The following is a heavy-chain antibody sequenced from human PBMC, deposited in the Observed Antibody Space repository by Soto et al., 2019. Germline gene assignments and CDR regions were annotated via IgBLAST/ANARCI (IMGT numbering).Heavy chain of an antibody. CDR3: SRAGILTTPYYFDY. CDR1: GFTFSDHY. J-gene: IGHJ4*01. Sequence: EVQLVESGGGLVQPGRSLRLSCAAFGFTFSDHYMDWVRQAPGKGLEWVGRIRNKANSYTTEYAASVKGRFTISRDDSKNSLFLQMNSLKTEDTDVYYCSRAGILTTPYYFDYWGQGTLVTVSS. CDR2: IRNKANSYTT. D-gene: IGHD4-4*01. V-gene: IGHV3-72*01.